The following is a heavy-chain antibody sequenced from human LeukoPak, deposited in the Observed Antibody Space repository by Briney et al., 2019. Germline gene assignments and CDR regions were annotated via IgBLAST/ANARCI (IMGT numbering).Heavy chain of an antibody. CDR2: IIPIFGTA. D-gene: IGHD3-16*01. V-gene: IGHV1-69*13. Sequence: PVKVSCKASGGTFSSYAISWVRQAPGQGLEWMGGIIPIFGTANYAQKFQGRVTITADESTSTAYMELSSLRSEDTAVYYCTTVLSWGAGAGGDHWGQGTLVTVSS. CDR1: GGTFSSYA. CDR3: TTVLSWGAGAGGDH. J-gene: IGHJ4*02.